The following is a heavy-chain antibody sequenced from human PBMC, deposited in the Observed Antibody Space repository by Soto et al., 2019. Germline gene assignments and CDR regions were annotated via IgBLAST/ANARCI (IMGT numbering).Heavy chain of an antibody. CDR3: ASIGRYSYGKPFDY. CDR1: GGTFSSYT. CDR2: IIPILGIA. V-gene: IGHV1-69*02. Sequence: QVQLVQSGAEVKKPGSSVKVSCKASGGTFSSYTISWVRQAPGQGLEWMGRIIPILGIANYAQKFQGRVTITADKSTSTAYMELSSLRSEDTAVYYCASIGRYSYGKPFDYWGQGTLVTVSS. J-gene: IGHJ4*02. D-gene: IGHD5-18*01.